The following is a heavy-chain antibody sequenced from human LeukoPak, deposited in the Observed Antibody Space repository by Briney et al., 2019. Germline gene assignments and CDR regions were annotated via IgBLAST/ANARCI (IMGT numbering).Heavy chain of an antibody. CDR3: ARDLWPIVVAGDDY. CDR2: INPNSGGT. V-gene: IGHV1-2*02. CDR1: GYTFTGYY. J-gene: IGHJ4*02. D-gene: IGHD6-19*01. Sequence: EASVKVSCKASGYTFTGYYMHWVRQAPGQGLEWMGWINPNSGGTNYAQKFQGRVTMTRDTSISTAYMELSRLRSDDTAVYYCARDLWPIVVAGDDYWGQGTLVTVSS.